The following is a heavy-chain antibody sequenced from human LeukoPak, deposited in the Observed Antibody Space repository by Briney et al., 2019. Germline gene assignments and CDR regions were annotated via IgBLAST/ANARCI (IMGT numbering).Heavy chain of an antibody. CDR3: ARDQEQLAPGALGY. D-gene: IGHD6-13*01. J-gene: IGHJ4*02. CDR2: ISGSGGST. Sequence: GGSLRLSCAASGFTFSSYAMSWVRQAPGKGLEWVSAISGSGGSTYYADSVKGRFTISRDNSKNTLYLQMDSLRAEDTAVYYCARDQEQLAPGALGYWGQGTLVTVSS. CDR1: GFTFSSYA. V-gene: IGHV3-23*01.